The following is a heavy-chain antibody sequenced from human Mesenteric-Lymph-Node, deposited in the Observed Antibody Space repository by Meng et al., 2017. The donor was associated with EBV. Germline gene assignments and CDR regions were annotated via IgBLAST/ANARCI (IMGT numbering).Heavy chain of an antibody. J-gene: IGHJ4*02. Sequence: QGQRVQSVAEVKKPGASMTSSCKASGYTFTNEEFSWWRQAPGQGLEWMGWISTYNGNTIYAQRLQGRVTMTTDTSTNTAYMELRSLRSDDTALYYCARGPFCSGDTCYSQYFDYWGQGTLVTVSS. CDR2: ISTYNGNT. CDR3: ARGPFCSGDTCYSQYFDY. CDR1: GYTFTNEE. D-gene: IGHD2-15*01. V-gene: IGHV1-18*01.